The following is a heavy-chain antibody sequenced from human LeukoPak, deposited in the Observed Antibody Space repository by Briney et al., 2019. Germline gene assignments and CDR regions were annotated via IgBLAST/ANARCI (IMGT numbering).Heavy chain of an antibody. J-gene: IGHJ5*02. Sequence: GGSLRLSCAASGFTFSIYSMNWVRQAPGKGLEWVSAISGSGDSTYYADSVKGLFTISRDNSKNTLYLQMNRLRAEDTAVYYCAKDPYSSGPYNWFDPWGQGTLVTVSS. V-gene: IGHV3-23*01. CDR3: AKDPYSSGPYNWFDP. D-gene: IGHD6-19*01. CDR2: ISGSGDST. CDR1: GFTFSIYS.